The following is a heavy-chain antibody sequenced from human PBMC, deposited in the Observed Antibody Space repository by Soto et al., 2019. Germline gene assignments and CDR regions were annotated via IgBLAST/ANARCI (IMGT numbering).Heavy chain of an antibody. Sequence: SVKVSCKASGGTFSSYAISWVRQAPGQGLEWMGGIIPIFGTANYAQKFQGRVTITADKSTSTAYMELSSLRSEDTAVYYCASDGSSPYYYYGMDVWGQGTTVTVS. V-gene: IGHV1-69*06. D-gene: IGHD1-26*01. CDR2: IIPIFGTA. J-gene: IGHJ6*02. CDR3: ASDGSSPYYYYGMDV. CDR1: GGTFSSYA.